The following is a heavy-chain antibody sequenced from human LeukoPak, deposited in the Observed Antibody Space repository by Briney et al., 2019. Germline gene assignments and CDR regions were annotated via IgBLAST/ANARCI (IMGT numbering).Heavy chain of an antibody. D-gene: IGHD3-9*01. V-gene: IGHV4-4*02. J-gene: IGHJ4*02. CDR1: GGSISSNNW. CDR2: IYYSGST. CDR3: ARVTGYTIEDYFDY. Sequence: SETLSLTCAVSGGSISSNNWWSWVRQPPGKGLEWIGYIYYSGSTNYSPSLKSRVTISVKTSKNQFSLKLRSVTAADTAVYYCARVTGYTIEDYFDYWGRGTLVTVSP.